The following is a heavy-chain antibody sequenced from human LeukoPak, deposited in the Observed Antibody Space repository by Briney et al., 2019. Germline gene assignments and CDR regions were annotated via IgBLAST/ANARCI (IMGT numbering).Heavy chain of an antibody. CDR1: GFTFSSYA. J-gene: IGHJ6*03. CDR3: AKEGTYGFWSGYRIYYYMDV. Sequence: GGSLRLSCAASGFTFSSYAMSWVRQAPGKGLEWVSAISGSGGSTYYADSVKGRFTISRDNSKNTLYLQMNSLRAEDTAVYYCAKEGTYGFWSGYRIYYYMDVWGKGTTVTVSS. D-gene: IGHD3-3*01. V-gene: IGHV3-23*01. CDR2: ISGSGGST.